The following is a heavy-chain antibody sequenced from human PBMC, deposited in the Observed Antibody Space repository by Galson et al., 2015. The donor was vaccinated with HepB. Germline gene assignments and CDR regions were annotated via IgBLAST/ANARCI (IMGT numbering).Heavy chain of an antibody. V-gene: IGHV3-23*01. D-gene: IGHD6-13*01. J-gene: IGHJ5*02. CDR3: TRDSLNSTWYNWFDP. CDR1: GFTFSDYA. CDR2: ISGNGNNR. Sequence: SLRLSCAASGFTFSDYAMSWVRQTSAKGLEMVSAISGNGNNRYFAASVNGRFIISRDNSKNTLYLQMNSLRVDDTAIYYCTRDSLNSTWYNWFDPWGQGTLVTVSS.